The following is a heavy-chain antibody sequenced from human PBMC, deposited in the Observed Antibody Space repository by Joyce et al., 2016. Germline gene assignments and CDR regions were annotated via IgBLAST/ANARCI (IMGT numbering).Heavy chain of an antibody. Sequence: EVQLVQSGAAVKKPGESLKISGKDSGYSFTSYGSGWVREMPGKGLEWMGSIYPGDADTRYSPCFPGQVTSSADKSISTASLQWNSLKASDTAMYYCARSTLPGYCSGTSCYIRYYFDYWGQGTLVTVSS. J-gene: IGHJ4*02. CDR2: IYPGDADT. CDR1: GYSFTSYG. CDR3: ARSTLPGYCSGTSCYIRYYFDY. V-gene: IGHV5-51*01. D-gene: IGHD2-2*02.